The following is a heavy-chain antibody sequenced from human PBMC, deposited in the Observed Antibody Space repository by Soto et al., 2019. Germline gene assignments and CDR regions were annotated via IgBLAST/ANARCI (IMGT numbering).Heavy chain of an antibody. CDR1: GFTFSRHA. J-gene: IGHJ4*02. V-gene: IGHV3-23*01. D-gene: IGHD6-13*01. CDR3: AKVSSSWYAGFFDL. Sequence: EVQLLESGGGLVQPGGSLRLSCTASGFTFSRHAMTWVRQTPGKGLEWVSGLSDSGGSIYYADSVKGRFTISRDNSMNTLYLLMSTLRAGDTAVYYCAKVSSSWYAGFFDLWGQGTLVTVSS. CDR2: LSDSGGSI.